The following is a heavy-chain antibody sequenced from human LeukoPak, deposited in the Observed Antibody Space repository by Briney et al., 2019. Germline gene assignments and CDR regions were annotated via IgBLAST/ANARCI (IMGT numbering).Heavy chain of an antibody. D-gene: IGHD3-22*01. V-gene: IGHV1-69*05. CDR2: IIPIFGTA. Sequence: ASVKVSCKASGGTFSSYAISWVRQAPGQGLEWMGGIIPIFGTANYAQKFQGRVTITTDESTSTAYMELSNLRSEDTAVYYCARDYVGRYYDSSGQSSYYYYYYMDVWGKGTTVTVSS. J-gene: IGHJ6*03. CDR1: GGTFSSYA. CDR3: ARDYVGRYYDSSGQSSYYYYYYMDV.